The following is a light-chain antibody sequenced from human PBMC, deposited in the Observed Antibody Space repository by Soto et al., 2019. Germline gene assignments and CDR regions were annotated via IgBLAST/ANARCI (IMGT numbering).Light chain of an antibody. CDR3: SSYTSSSTDVV. Sequence: QSVLTQPASVSGSPGQSVTISCTGTSSDVGGYNYVSWYQQHPGKAPKLMIYDVSNRPSGVSNRFSGSKSGTTASLTISGLQAEDEDDYYCSSYTSSSTDVVFGGGTKLTVL. CDR1: SSDVGGYNY. CDR2: DVS. J-gene: IGLJ2*01. V-gene: IGLV2-14*01.